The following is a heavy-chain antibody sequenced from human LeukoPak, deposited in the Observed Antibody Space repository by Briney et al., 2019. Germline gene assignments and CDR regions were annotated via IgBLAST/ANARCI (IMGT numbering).Heavy chain of an antibody. CDR2: ISAYNGNT. V-gene: IGHV1-18*01. CDR1: GYTFTSYG. J-gene: IGHJ6*03. Sequence: EASVKVSCKASGYTFTSYGISWVRQAPGQGLEWMGWISAYNGNTNYAQKLQGRVTMTTDTSTSTAYMERRSLRSDDTAVYYCARSSGTTYYYYYYMDVWGKGTTVTASS. D-gene: IGHD6-19*01. CDR3: ARSSGTTYYYYYYMDV.